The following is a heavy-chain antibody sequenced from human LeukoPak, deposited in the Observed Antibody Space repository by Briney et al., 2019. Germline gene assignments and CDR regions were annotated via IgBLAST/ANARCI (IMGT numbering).Heavy chain of an antibody. CDR3: ARWSMVRGVIITHLFDY. V-gene: IGHV3-7*03. Sequence: GGSLRLSCAASGFTFSSYWMSWVRQAPGKGLEWVANIKQDGSEKYYVDSVKGRLTISRDNAKNSLYLQMNSLRAEDTAVYYCARWSMVRGVIITHLFDYWGQGTLVTVSS. CDR2: IKQDGSEK. D-gene: IGHD3-10*01. CDR1: GFTFSSYW. J-gene: IGHJ4*02.